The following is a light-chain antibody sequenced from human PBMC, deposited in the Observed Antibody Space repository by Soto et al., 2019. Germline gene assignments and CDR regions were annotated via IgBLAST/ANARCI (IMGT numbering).Light chain of an antibody. CDR3: QQRSDWPMYT. V-gene: IGKV3-11*01. CDR1: RGVATY. CDR2: DAS. Sequence: EIVLTQSPATLSLSPGERATLSCRASRGVATYLAWYQQKPGQAPSLLIYDASNRATGIPARFSGSGSGTDFTLTISSLEPEDFAVYYCQQRSDWPMYTFGQGTKLEIK. J-gene: IGKJ2*01.